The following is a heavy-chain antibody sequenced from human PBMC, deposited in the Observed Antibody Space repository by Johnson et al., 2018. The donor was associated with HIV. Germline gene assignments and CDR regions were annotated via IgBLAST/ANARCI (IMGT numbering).Heavy chain of an antibody. CDR2: IWYDGSNK. Sequence: VQLVESGGGVVQPGRSLRLSCAASGFTFSSYGMHWVRQAPGKGLEWVAVIWYDGSNKYYADSVKGRFTISRDNSKNTLYLQMNSLRAEDTAVYYCAREGVGVNAFDIWGQGTMVTVSS. CDR3: AREGVGVNAFDI. V-gene: IGHV3-33*01. D-gene: IGHD1-26*01. J-gene: IGHJ3*02. CDR1: GFTFSSYG.